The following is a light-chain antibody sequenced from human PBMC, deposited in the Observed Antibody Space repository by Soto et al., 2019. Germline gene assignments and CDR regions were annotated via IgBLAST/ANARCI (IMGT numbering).Light chain of an antibody. CDR2: EAS. CDR3: QQSYNIPIT. V-gene: IGKV1-5*03. CDR1: QSISTW. Sequence: DIQMTQSPSTLSASVGDRVTITCRASQSISTWLAWYQQKSGKAPKLLIYEASSLGSGVPSRFSGSGSGTDFTLIISSLQPEDFATFYCQQSYNIPITFGQGTRLEIK. J-gene: IGKJ5*01.